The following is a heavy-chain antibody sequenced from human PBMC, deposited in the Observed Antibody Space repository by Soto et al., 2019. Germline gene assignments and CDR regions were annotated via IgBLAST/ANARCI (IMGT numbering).Heavy chain of an antibody. Sequence: PGESLKISCKGSGYSFTSYWIGWVRQMPGKGLEWMGIIYPGDSDTRYSPSFQGQVTISADKSISTAYLQWSSLKALDTAMYYCARQNIVVVPAASPLYYYYGMDVWGQGTTVTVSS. D-gene: IGHD2-2*01. CDR3: ARQNIVVVPAASPLYYYYGMDV. J-gene: IGHJ6*02. CDR2: IYPGDSDT. V-gene: IGHV5-51*01. CDR1: GYSFTSYW.